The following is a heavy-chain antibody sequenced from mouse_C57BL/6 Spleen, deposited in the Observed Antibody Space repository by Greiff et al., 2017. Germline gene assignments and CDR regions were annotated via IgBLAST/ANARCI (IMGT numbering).Heavy chain of an antibody. D-gene: IGHD2-12*01. CDR2: IYPSDSET. Sequence: QVQLQQPGAELVRPGSSVKLSCKASGYTFTSYWMDWVKQRPGQGLEWIGNIYPSDSETHYNQKFKDKATLTVDNSSSTAYMQLSSLTSEDSAVYYCARAIYSGAMDYWGQGTSVTVSS. CDR1: GYTFTSYW. CDR3: ARAIYSGAMDY. V-gene: IGHV1-61*01. J-gene: IGHJ4*01.